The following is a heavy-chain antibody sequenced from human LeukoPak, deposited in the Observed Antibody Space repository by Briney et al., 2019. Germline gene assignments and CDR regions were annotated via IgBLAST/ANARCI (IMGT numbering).Heavy chain of an antibody. CDR3: ARIRFGESYAPKSYYYYYMDV. J-gene: IGHJ6*03. V-gene: IGHV3-7*01. Sequence: GGSLRLSCAASGFTLRSYWMSWVRQAPGKGLEGVANIKQDGSEKYYVDSVKGRFTISRDNAKNSLYLQMNRLRVEDTAVYYCARIRFGESYAPKSYYYYYMDVWGIGTTVTISS. CDR2: IKQDGSEK. CDR1: GFTLRSYW. D-gene: IGHD3-10*01.